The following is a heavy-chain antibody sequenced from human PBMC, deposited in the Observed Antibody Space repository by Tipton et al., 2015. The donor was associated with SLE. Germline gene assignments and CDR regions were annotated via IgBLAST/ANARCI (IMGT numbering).Heavy chain of an antibody. V-gene: IGHV1-69*01. Sequence: QVQLVQSGAEVKKPGSSVKVSCKASGGTFSSYAISWVRQAPGQGLEWMGGIIPIFGTANYAQKFQGRVTLTTDESTSTAYMELSSLRSEDTAVYYCARDIATRGYYCVMDVWGQGTTVTVSS. J-gene: IGHJ6*02. D-gene: IGHD6-6*01. CDR3: ARDIATRGYYCVMDV. CDR1: GGTFSSYA. CDR2: IIPIFGTA.